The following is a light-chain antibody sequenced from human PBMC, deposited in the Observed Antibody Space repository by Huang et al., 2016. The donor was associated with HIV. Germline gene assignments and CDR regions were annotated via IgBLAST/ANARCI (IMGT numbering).Light chain of an antibody. Sequence: DIQMTQSPSSLSASVGDRVTITCRASQSISNYLNWYQHKPGQAPRLLIHSVFRLQSGVPSRFSGSGSGTDFTLTISSLQPEDFATYYCQQSYSSLLSFGGGTKVEIK. CDR2: SVF. J-gene: IGKJ4*01. V-gene: IGKV1-39*01. CDR1: QSISNY. CDR3: QQSYSSLLS.